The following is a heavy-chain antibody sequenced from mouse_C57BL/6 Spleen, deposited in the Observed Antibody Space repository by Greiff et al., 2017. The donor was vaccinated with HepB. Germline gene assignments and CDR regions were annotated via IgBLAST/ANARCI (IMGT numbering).Heavy chain of an antibody. Sequence: QVQLQQPGAELVRPGSSVKLSCKASGYTFTSYWMHWVKQRPIQGLEWIGNIDPSDSETHYNQKFKDKATLTVDKSSSTAYMQLSSLTSEDSAVYYCARGNSLYAMDYWGQGTSVTVSS. CDR2: IDPSDSET. D-gene: IGHD2-1*01. CDR1: GYTFTSYW. J-gene: IGHJ4*01. V-gene: IGHV1-52*01. CDR3: ARGNSLYAMDY.